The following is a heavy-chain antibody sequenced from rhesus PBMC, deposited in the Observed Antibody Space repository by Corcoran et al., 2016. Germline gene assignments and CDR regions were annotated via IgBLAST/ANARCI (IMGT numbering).Heavy chain of an antibody. CDR3: ARCGGYNQHRPHFDY. V-gene: IGHV4S10*01. D-gene: IGHD5-42*01. CDR1: GGSISDNYR. CDR2: IYGSRTGS. Sequence: QVQLQESGPGVVKPSETLSLTCAVSGGSISDNYRWSWIRQPTGKGLEWIGYIYGSRTGSTYSPSLKSPVTISKDTHKNQSSLKLNSVTAADTAVYFCARCGGYNQHRPHFDYWGQGVLVTVSS. J-gene: IGHJ4*01.